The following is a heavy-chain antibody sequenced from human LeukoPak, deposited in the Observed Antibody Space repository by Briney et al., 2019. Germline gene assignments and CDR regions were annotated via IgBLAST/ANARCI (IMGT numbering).Heavy chain of an antibody. CDR2: INPRGGST. CDR1: GYTFTSYY. J-gene: IGHJ3*02. Sequence: ASVKVSCKASGYTFTSYYMHWVRQAPGQGLEWMGIINPRGGSTSYAQKFQGRVTMTRDTSTSTVYMELSSLRSEDTAVYYCASIRSMSGSYHGPISAFDIWGQGTMVTVSS. CDR3: ASIRSMSGSYHGPISAFDI. D-gene: IGHD1-26*01. V-gene: IGHV1-46*01.